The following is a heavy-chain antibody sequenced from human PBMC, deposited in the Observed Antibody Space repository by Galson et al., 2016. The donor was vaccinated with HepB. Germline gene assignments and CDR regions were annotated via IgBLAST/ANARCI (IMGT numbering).Heavy chain of an antibody. J-gene: IGHJ6*02. CDR1: GDSVSSNSAT. Sequence: CAISGDSVSSNSATRNWIRQSPSRGLEWLGRTYYRSKWYNDYALSVKSRITINPDTSKNQFSLQLNSVTPEDTAVYYRARVRSGYSGYANPYYYGMDVWGQGTTVTVAS. CDR2: TYYRSKWYN. CDR3: ARVRSGYSGYANPYYYGMDV. V-gene: IGHV6-1*01. D-gene: IGHD5-12*01.